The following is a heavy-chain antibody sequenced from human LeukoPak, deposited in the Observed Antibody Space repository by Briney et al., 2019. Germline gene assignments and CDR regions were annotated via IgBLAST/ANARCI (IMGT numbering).Heavy chain of an antibody. CDR2: INAGNGNT. D-gene: IGHD6-13*01. CDR1: GYTFTSYA. Sequence: ASVKVSCKASGYTFTSYAMHWVRQAPGQRLEWMGWINAGNGNTKYSQKFQGRVTITRDTSASTAYMELSSLRSEDTAVYYCATIAAAGTGPGYWGQGTLVTVSS. J-gene: IGHJ4*02. V-gene: IGHV1-3*01. CDR3: ATIAAAGTGPGY.